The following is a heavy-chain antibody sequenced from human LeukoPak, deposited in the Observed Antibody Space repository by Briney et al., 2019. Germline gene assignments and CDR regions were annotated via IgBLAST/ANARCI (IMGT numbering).Heavy chain of an antibody. CDR1: GFTFSSYG. D-gene: IGHD6-19*01. J-gene: IGHJ4*02. Sequence: GGSLRLSCAASGFTFSSYGMHWVRQAPGKGLEWVAVIWYDGSNKYYADSVKGRFTISRDNSKNTLYLQMNSLRAEDTAVYYCARESSRTAGNFDYWGQGTLVTVSS. CDR3: ARESSRTAGNFDY. V-gene: IGHV3-33*01. CDR2: IWYDGSNK.